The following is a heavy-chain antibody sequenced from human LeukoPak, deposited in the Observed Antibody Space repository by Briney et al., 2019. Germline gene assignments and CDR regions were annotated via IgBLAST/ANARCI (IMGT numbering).Heavy chain of an antibody. V-gene: IGHV1-24*01. CDR1: GYTLTELY. J-gene: IGHJ4*02. D-gene: IGHD3-9*01. Sequence: ASVKVSCKVSGYTLTELYMHWVRQAPGKGLEWMGGFDPGDGETIYAQKFQGRVTMTEDTSTDTAYMELSSLRSEDTAVYYCATNHYDILTGYYNVHHFDYWGQGTLVTVSS. CDR3: ATNHYDILTGYYNVHHFDY. CDR2: FDPGDGET.